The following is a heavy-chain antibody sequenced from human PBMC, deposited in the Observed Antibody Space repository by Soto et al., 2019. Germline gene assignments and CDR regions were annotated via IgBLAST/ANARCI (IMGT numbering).Heavy chain of an antibody. Sequence: EVQLVESGGGLIQPGGSLRLSCAVSGFTVSNNYMSWVRQAPGKGLEGVSVIYSGGYTAYGDSVKGRFTISRDNSKNTLNLEVNRLEAAHRDVYYGPTHRGGGGSWGQGTLVTVSS. J-gene: IGHJ5*02. CDR2: IYSGGYT. D-gene: IGHD3-10*01. V-gene: IGHV3-53*01. CDR3: PTHRGGGGS. CDR1: GFTVSNNY.